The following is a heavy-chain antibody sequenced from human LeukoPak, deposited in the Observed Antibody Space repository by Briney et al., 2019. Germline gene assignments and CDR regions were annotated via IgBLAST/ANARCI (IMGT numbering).Heavy chain of an antibody. CDR2: IYYSGST. Sequence: SETLSLTCNVSGGSISSNYWSWIRQPPGKGLEWIGYIYYSGSTNYNPSLKSRVTISVDTSKNQFSLKLSSVTAADTAVYYCAREGDYYDSSGYIDWGQGTLVTVSS. J-gene: IGHJ4*02. V-gene: IGHV4-59*01. CDR1: GGSISSNY. CDR3: AREGDYYDSSGYID. D-gene: IGHD3-22*01.